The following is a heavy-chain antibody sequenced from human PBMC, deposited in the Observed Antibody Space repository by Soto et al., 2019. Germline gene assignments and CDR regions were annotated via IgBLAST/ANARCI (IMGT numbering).Heavy chain of an antibody. D-gene: IGHD4-17*01. CDR2: IYYSGST. J-gene: IGHJ4*02. V-gene: IGHV4-61*01. CDR3: ARAPDDYGDYYFDY. Sequence: QVQLQESGRGLVKPSETLSLTCTVSGGSVSSGSYYWSWIRQPPGKGLEWIGYIYYSGSTNYNPSLKSRVTISVDTSKNQFSLKLSSVTAADTAVYYYARAPDDYGDYYFDYWGQGTLVTVSS. CDR1: GGSVSSGSYY.